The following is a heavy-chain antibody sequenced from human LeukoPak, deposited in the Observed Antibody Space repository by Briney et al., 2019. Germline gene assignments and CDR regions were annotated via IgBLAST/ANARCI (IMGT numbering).Heavy chain of an antibody. D-gene: IGHD3-10*01. J-gene: IGHJ3*02. CDR2: ISGSGGST. V-gene: IGHV3-23*01. CDR1: GFTFSSYA. CDR3: ARDQRVRVLLSYPDAFDI. Sequence: SGGSLRLSCAASGFTFSSYAMSWVRQAPGKGLEWVSAISGSGGSTYYADSVKGRFTISRDNAKNSLYLQMNSLRAEDTAVYYCARDQRVRVLLSYPDAFDIWGQGTMVTVSS.